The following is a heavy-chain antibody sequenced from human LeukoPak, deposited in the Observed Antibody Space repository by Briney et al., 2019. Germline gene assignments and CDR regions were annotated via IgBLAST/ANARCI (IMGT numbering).Heavy chain of an antibody. V-gene: IGHV4-59*12. CDR2: IYYSGST. CDR1: GGSISSYY. Sequence: SETLSLTCTVSGGSISSYYWTWIRQPPGKELEWIGYIYYSGSTDYNPSLKSRVTISVDRSKNQFSLKLSSVTAAGTAVYYCARVGGRSSYVDTAKGSSPEGYWGQGTLVTVSS. CDR3: ARVGGRSSYVDTAKGSSPEGY. J-gene: IGHJ4*02. D-gene: IGHD5-18*01.